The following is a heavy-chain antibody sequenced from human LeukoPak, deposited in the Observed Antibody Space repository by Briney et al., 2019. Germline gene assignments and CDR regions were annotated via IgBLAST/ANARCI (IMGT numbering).Heavy chain of an antibody. CDR2: ISSGSSFI. CDR1: GFTFSGYS. D-gene: IGHD1-26*01. V-gene: IGHV3-21*01. J-gene: IGHJ5*02. Sequence: GGSLRLSXAASGFTFSGYSMNWVRQAPGKGLECVSSISSGSSFIYYADSVKGRFTVSRDNAKNSLYLQMNSLRAEDTAVYYCARDQGGERWFDPWGQGTLVTVSS. CDR3: ARDQGGERWFDP.